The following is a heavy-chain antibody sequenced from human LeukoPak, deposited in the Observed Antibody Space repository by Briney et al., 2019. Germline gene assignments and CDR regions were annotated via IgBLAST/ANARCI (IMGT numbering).Heavy chain of an antibody. J-gene: IGHJ6*02. D-gene: IGHD1-26*01. CDR2: ISYDGSNK. CDR3: AKTGIVGATGVFYGMDV. V-gene: IGHV3-30*18. Sequence: GGSLRPSCAASGFTFSSYGMHWVRQAPGKGLEWVAVISYDGSNKYYADSVKGRFTISRDNSKNTLYLQMNSLRAEDTAVYYCAKTGIVGATGVFYGMDVWGQGTTVTVSS. CDR1: GFTFSSYG.